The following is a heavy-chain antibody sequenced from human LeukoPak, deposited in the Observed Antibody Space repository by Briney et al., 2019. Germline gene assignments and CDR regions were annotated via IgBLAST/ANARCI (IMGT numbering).Heavy chain of an antibody. CDR2: IHYSGST. CDR3: ARRPYSGSPSRAFDI. J-gene: IGHJ3*02. D-gene: IGHD1-26*01. V-gene: IGHV4-59*08. Sequence: SETLSLTCTVSGGSINFYYWSWIRRPPGKGLECIGYIHYSGSTNYNPSLKSRVTISVDTSNNQFSLKLSPVTAADTAVYYCARRPYSGSPSRAFDIWGQGTMVTVSS. CDR1: GGSINFYY.